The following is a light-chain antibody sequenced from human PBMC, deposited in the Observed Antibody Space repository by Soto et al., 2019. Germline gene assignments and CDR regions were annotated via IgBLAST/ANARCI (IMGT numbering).Light chain of an antibody. CDR2: LGS. V-gene: IGKV2-28*01. CDR1: QSLLHSNGYNY. J-gene: IGKJ5*01. CDR3: QQSYDISPIT. Sequence: DIVMTQSPLSLPVTPGEPASISCRSSQSLLHSNGYNYSDWYLQKPGQSPQLLIYLGSNRASGVPSRFSGSGSGTDFTLTINSLQPEDFASYYCQQSYDISPITFGQGTRLEIK.